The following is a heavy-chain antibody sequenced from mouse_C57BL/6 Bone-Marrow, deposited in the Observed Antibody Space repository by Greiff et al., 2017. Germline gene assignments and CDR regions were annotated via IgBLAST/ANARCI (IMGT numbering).Heavy chain of an antibody. J-gene: IGHJ3*01. V-gene: IGHV5-17*01. CDR2: ISSGSSTI. Sequence: EVKLMESGGGLVKPGGSLKLSCAASGFTFSDYGMHWVRQAPEKGLEWVAYISSGSSTIYYADTVKGRFTISRDNAKNTLFLQMTSLRSEDTAMYYCARRWALAYGSSYWFAYWGQGTLVTVSA. CDR1: GFTFSDYG. CDR3: ARRWALAYGSSYWFAY. D-gene: IGHD1-1*01.